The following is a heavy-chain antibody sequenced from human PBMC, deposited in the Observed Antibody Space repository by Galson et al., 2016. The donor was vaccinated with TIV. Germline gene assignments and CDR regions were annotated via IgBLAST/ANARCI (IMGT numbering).Heavy chain of an antibody. D-gene: IGHD5-18*01. V-gene: IGHV1-69*06. CDR3: AREVAHVDSVILNADAFDI. Sequence: SVKVSCKVSGGIFRSHAISWVRQAPGRGLEWMGGIIAIFGTTDYAQKFQGRFTITADKSTSTTYMELSSLRSEDTAVYYCAREVAHVDSVILNADAFDIWGQGTMVTVSS. CDR1: GGIFRSHA. CDR2: IIAIFGTT. J-gene: IGHJ3*02.